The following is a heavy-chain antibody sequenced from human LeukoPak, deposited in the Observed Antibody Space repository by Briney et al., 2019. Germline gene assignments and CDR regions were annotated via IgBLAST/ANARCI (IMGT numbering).Heavy chain of an antibody. J-gene: IGHJ6*03. CDR3: ARELGSSFPVGYYYYMDV. CDR1: GFTFSDHY. Sequence: PGGSLRLSCAASGFTFSDHYMDWVRQAPGKGLEWVSSISSSSSYIYYADSVKGRFTISRDNAKNSLYLQMNSLRAEDTAVYYCARELGSSFPVGYYYYMDVWGKGTTVTVSS. D-gene: IGHD6-6*01. CDR2: ISSSSSYI. V-gene: IGHV3-21*01.